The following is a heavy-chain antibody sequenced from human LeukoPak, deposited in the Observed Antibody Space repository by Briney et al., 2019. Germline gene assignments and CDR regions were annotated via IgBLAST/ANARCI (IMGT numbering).Heavy chain of an antibody. V-gene: IGHV3-73*01. CDR3: TSETIFGVVPFDP. CDR2: IRSKANSYAT. D-gene: IGHD3-3*01. J-gene: IGHJ5*02. Sequence: GESLKISCAASGFTFSGSAMHWVRQASGKGLEWVGRIRSKANSYATAYAASVKGRFTISRDDSKNTAYLQMNSLKTEDTAVYYCTSETIFGVVPFDPWGQGTLVTVSS. CDR1: GFTFSGSA.